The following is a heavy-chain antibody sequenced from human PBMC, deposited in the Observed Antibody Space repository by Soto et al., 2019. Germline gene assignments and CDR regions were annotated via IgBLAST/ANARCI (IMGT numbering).Heavy chain of an antibody. CDR2: IYYSGST. J-gene: IGHJ4*02. Sequence: SETLSLTCTVSGGSISSYYWSWIRQPPGKGLEWIGYIYYSGSTNYNPSLKSRVTISVDTSKNQFSLKLSSVTAADTAVYYCARRGYGDYYFDYWGQGTLVTVSS. V-gene: IGHV4-59*08. D-gene: IGHD4-17*01. CDR3: ARRGYGDYYFDY. CDR1: GGSISSYY.